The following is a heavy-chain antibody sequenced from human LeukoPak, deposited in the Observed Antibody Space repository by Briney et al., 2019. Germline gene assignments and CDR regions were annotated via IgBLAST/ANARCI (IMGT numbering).Heavy chain of an antibody. CDR3: ARSPTPYSSGRYYYYYGMDV. J-gene: IGHJ6*02. V-gene: IGHV1-2*04. D-gene: IGHD6-19*01. CDR2: INPNSGGT. CDR1: GGTFSSYA. Sequence: ASVKVSCKASGGTFSSYAISWVRQAPGQGLEWMGWINPNSGGTNYAQKFQGWVTMTRDTSISTAYMELSRLRSDDTAVYYCARSPTPYSSGRYYYYYGMDVWGQGTTVTVSS.